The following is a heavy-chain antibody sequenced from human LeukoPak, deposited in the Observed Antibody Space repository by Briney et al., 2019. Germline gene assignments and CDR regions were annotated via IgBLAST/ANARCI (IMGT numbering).Heavy chain of an antibody. CDR2: ISSSSSYI. J-gene: IGHJ4*02. CDR1: GFTFSSYS. D-gene: IGHD4-17*01. CDR3: ARELNGDYPFDY. Sequence: TGGSLRLSCAASGFTFSSYSMNWVRQAPGKGLEWVSSISSSSSYIYYADSVKGRFTISRDNAKNSLYLQMNSLRAEDTAVYYCARELNGDYPFDYWGQGTLVTVSS. V-gene: IGHV3-21*01.